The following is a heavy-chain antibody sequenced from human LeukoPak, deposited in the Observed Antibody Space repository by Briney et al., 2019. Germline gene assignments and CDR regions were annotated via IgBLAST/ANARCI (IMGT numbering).Heavy chain of an antibody. Sequence: PGGSLRLSCAASGFTVSSNYMSWVRQAPGKGLEWVSVIYSGGSTYYADSVKGRFTISRDNSKNTLYLQMNSLRAEDTAVYYCARENTIGIAVAGYFDYWGQGTLATVSS. J-gene: IGHJ4*02. CDR1: GFTVSSNY. D-gene: IGHD6-19*01. CDR2: IYSGGST. V-gene: IGHV3-53*01. CDR3: ARENTIGIAVAGYFDY.